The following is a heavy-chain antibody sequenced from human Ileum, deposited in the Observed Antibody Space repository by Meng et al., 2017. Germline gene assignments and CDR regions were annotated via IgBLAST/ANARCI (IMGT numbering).Heavy chain of an antibody. J-gene: IGHJ4*02. V-gene: IGHV4-61*01. Sequence: QWQLPESGPGLVRPSETLPLICPVSGPSVTTSHYQGGWIRQPPGKGLEWIGYASTNYNPSLKSRLTISLDTSKNQVSLKLTSVTAADTAVYYCARDHWGSLDYWGQGILVTVSS. CDR2: AST. D-gene: IGHD7-27*01. CDR1: GPSVTTSHYQ. CDR3: ARDHWGSLDY.